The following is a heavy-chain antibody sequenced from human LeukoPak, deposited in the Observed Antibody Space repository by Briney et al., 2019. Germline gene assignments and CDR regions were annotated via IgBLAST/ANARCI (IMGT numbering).Heavy chain of an antibody. J-gene: IGHJ4*02. V-gene: IGHV5-51*01. D-gene: IGHD6-6*01. CDR2: IYPGDSDN. CDR1: GYSFTKYW. Sequence: GESLKISCKASGYSFTKYWIGWVRQMPAKGLEWMGIIYPGDSDNRYSPSFQGQVTISLDKSISTAYLQWSSLKASDTAMYYCAKYSSSSGVDYWGQGTLVTVSS. CDR3: AKYSSSSGVDY.